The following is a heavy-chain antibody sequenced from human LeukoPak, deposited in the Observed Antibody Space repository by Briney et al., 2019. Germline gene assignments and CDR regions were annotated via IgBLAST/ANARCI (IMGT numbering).Heavy chain of an antibody. Sequence: SETLSLTCTVSGGSISGYYWSWIRQPPGKGLEWIGYIYSSGSTNYNPSLRSRVTISEDSSKNQFSLKLNSVTAADTAVYYCAGHWFGSWYWFDSWGRGTLVTVSS. J-gene: IGHJ5*01. D-gene: IGHD6-13*01. CDR3: AGHWFGSWYWFDS. CDR1: GGSISGYY. V-gene: IGHV4-59*08. CDR2: IYSSGST.